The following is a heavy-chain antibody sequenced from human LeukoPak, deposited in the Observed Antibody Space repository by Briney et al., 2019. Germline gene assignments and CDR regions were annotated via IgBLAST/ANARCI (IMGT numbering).Heavy chain of an antibody. V-gene: IGHV3-30-3*01. CDR1: GFTFSSYA. CDR3: ARDQDGSGSYAMYNWFDP. D-gene: IGHD3-10*01. Sequence: GRSLRLSCAASGFTFSSYAMHWVRQAPGKGLEWVAVISYDGSNKYYADSVKGRFTISRDNSKNTLYLQMNSLRAEDTAVYYCARDQDGSGSYAMYNWFDPWGQGTLVTVSS. J-gene: IGHJ5*02. CDR2: ISYDGSNK.